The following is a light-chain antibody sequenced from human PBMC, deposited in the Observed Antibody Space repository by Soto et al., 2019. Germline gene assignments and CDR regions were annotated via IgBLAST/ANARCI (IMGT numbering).Light chain of an antibody. CDR2: SNN. J-gene: IGLJ2*01. CDR1: SSKIGSNT. Sequence: QSVLTQPPSASGTPGQRVTISCSGSSSKIGSNTVNWYQQLPGTAPKLLIYSNNQRPSGVPDRFSGSKSGTSASLASSGLQSEDEADYYCAAWDDSLNGPLFGGGTKLTVL. CDR3: AAWDDSLNGPL. V-gene: IGLV1-44*01.